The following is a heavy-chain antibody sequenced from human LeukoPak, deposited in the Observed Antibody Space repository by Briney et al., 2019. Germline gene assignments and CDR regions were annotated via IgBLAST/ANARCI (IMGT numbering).Heavy chain of an antibody. D-gene: IGHD3-3*01. V-gene: IGHV3-23*01. CDR3: AKDKGDFWSGHHY. J-gene: IGHJ4*02. Sequence: GGSLRLSCAASGFTFSDYAMSWVRQAPWKGLEWVSVISGSGGSTYYADSVKGRFTISRDNSKNTLYLQMNRLRAEDTAVYYCAKDKGDFWSGHHYWGQGTLVTVSS. CDR1: GFTFSDYA. CDR2: ISGSGGST.